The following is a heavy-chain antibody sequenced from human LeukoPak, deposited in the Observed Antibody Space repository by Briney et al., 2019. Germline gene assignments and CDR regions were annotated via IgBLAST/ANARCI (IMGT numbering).Heavy chain of an antibody. D-gene: IGHD3-3*01. CDR3: ATYYDFWSGYYDEPYY. Sequence: GGSLRLSCAASGFTFSSYWMNWARQAPGKGLEWVASINHNGNVNYYVDSVKGRFTISRDNAKNSLYLQMSNLRAEDTAVYYCATYYDFWSGYYDEPYYWGQGTLVTVSS. V-gene: IGHV3-7*03. CDR2: INHNGNVN. CDR1: GFTFSSYW. J-gene: IGHJ4*02.